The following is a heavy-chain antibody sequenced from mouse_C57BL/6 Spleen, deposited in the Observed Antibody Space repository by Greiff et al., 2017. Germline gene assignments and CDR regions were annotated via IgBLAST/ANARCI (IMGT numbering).Heavy chain of an antibody. D-gene: IGHD2-14*01. Sequence: QVNVMQSGAELMKPGASVKLSCKATGYTFTGYWIEWVQQTPGNGLEWIATIFPGSGSTNYTDKFKGQGTIAADTSYNTAYMQLSNLTTEDSAIYYCASDDRYDLDYWGQGTTLTVSS. CDR2: IFPGSGST. CDR3: ASDDRYDLDY. CDR1: GYTFTGYW. J-gene: IGHJ2*01. V-gene: IGHV1-9*01.